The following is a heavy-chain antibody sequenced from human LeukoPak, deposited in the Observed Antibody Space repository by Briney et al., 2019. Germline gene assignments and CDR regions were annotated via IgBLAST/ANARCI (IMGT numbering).Heavy chain of an antibody. J-gene: IGHJ5*02. D-gene: IGHD2-2*01. CDR1: GASISSGSYY. CDR2: IYTSGNI. V-gene: IGHV4-61*02. CDR3: ARGRDIVVVPAAVDRGRTNWFDP. Sequence: SQTLSLTCTVSGASISSGSYYWNWIRQPAGKGLEWIGRIYTSGNINYNPSLKSRVTISVDTSKNQFSLKLSSVTAADTAVYYCARGRDIVVVPAAVDRGRTNWFDPWGQGTLVTVSS.